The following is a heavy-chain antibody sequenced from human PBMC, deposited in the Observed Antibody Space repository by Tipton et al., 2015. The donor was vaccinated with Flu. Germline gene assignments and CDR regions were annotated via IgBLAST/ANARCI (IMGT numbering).Heavy chain of an antibody. CDR1: GGSISSXH. D-gene: IGHD3-3*01. Sequence: TLSLTXTVSGGSISSXHWSWIRQPPGKGLEWIGYISSSGSTNYNPSLKSRVTTPVDTSKNHFSLRLSSVTAADTAVYFCARARRFLEWQFYYYYMDVWGKGTTVTVSS. CDR2: ISSSGST. J-gene: IGHJ6*03. V-gene: IGHV4-59*01. CDR3: ARARRFLEWQFYYYYMDV.